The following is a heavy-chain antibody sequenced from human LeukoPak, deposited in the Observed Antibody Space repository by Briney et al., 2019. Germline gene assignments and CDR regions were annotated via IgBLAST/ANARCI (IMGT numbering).Heavy chain of an antibody. CDR2: ISYDGSNK. CDR3: ARVRGDAATYYYYYGMDV. V-gene: IGHV3-30-3*01. CDR1: GFTFSSYA. J-gene: IGHJ6*02. Sequence: GRSLRLSCAASGFTFSSYAMRWVRQAPGKGLEWVAVISYDGSNKYYADSVKGRFTISRDNSKNTLYLQMNSLRAEDTAVYYCARVRGDAATYYYYYGMDVWGQGTTVTVSS. D-gene: IGHD5-18*01.